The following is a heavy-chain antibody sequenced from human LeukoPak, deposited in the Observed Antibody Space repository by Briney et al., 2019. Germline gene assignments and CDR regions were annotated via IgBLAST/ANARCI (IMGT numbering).Heavy chain of an antibody. CDR3: ARETSLATIPYDY. V-gene: IGHV1-46*01. J-gene: IGHJ4*02. D-gene: IGHD5-12*01. Sequence: ASVTVSCKASGYTFTSYYMHWVRQAPGQGLEWMGIINPSGGSTSYAQKFQGRVTMTRDMSTSTVYMELSSLRSEDTAVYYCARETSLATIPYDYWGQGTLVTVSS. CDR1: GYTFTSYY. CDR2: INPSGGST.